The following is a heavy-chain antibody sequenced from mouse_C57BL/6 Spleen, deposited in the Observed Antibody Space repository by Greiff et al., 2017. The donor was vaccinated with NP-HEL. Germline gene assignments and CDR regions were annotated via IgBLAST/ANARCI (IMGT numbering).Heavy chain of an antibody. CDR1: GYTFTSYW. J-gene: IGHJ3*01. V-gene: IGHV1-69*01. Sequence: QVQLQQPGAELVMPGASVKLSCKASGYTFTSYWMHWVKQRPGQGLEWIGEIDPSDSYTNYNQKFKGKSTLTVDKSSSTAYMQLSSLTSEDSAVYYCARVGLGRWFAYWGQGTLVTVSA. CDR2: IDPSDSYT. D-gene: IGHD4-1*01. CDR3: ARVGLGRWFAY.